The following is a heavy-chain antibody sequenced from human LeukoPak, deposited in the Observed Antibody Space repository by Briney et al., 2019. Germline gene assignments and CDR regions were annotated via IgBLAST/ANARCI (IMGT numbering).Heavy chain of an antibody. Sequence: VGCLRLSCAASGLRFSSYGMNWVRQAPGKGLEWASFISSSGTTSYADSVKGRFTISRDNAKNSLYLQMNSLRDEDTAVYYCASGPLGWSDYWGQGALVTVSS. D-gene: IGHD1-26*01. CDR2: ISSSGTT. CDR3: ASGPLGWSDY. V-gene: IGHV3-48*02. CDR1: GLRFSSYG. J-gene: IGHJ4*02.